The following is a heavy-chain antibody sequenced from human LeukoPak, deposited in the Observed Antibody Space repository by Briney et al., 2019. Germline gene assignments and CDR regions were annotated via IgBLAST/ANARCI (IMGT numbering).Heavy chain of an antibody. Sequence: GGSLRLSCAASGFTFDDYAMHWVRQAPGKGLEWVSFISGVGGSTYYADSVKGRFTISRDNSKNSLYLQMNSLRTEDTALYYCAKVCSGSGCLDYWGQGTLVTVSS. V-gene: IGHV3-43*02. CDR2: ISGVGGST. J-gene: IGHJ4*02. CDR1: GFTFDDYA. CDR3: AKVCSGSGCLDY. D-gene: IGHD2-15*01.